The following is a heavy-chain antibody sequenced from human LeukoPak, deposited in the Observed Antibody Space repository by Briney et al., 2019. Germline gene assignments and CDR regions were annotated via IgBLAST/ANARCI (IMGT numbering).Heavy chain of an antibody. CDR2: VYHSGTT. D-gene: IGHD3-3*01. CDR1: GGSISSSSYY. Sequence: PSETLSLTCTVSGGSISSSSYYWGWIRQPPGKGLQWIGSVYHSGTTFYNPSLKSRVTISVDTSKNQFSLKLSSVTAADTAVYYCARGVMGSTYYDFRSGYFPPYYYYMDVWGKGTTVTVSS. CDR3: ARGVMGSTYYDFRSGYFPPYYYYMDV. V-gene: IGHV4-39*07. J-gene: IGHJ6*03.